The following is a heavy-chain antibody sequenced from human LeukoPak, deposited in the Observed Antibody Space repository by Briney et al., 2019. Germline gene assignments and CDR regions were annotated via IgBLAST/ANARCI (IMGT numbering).Heavy chain of an antibody. CDR2: MFSGGST. J-gene: IGHJ3*02. CDR1: EFTVSSKD. CDR3: ARGYERDASDI. D-gene: IGHD1-1*01. V-gene: IGHV3-66*01. Sequence: GGSLRLSCAASEFTVSSKDMTWVRQAPGKGLEWVSVMFSGGSTFYADSVKGRFTISRDNSKNTLYLQMNSLRAEDTAVYYCARGYERDASDIWGQGTMVTVSS.